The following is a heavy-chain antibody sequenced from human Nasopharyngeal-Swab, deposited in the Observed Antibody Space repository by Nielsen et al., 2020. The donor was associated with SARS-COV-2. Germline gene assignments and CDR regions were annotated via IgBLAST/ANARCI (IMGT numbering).Heavy chain of an antibody. V-gene: IGHV3-53*01. CDR2: IYSGGST. CDR1: GFTVSSNY. CDR3: ARMGGYSYGWRAYYYYGMDV. J-gene: IGHJ6*02. D-gene: IGHD5-18*01. Sequence: GESLKISCAASGFTVSSNYMSWVRQAPGKGLEWVSVIYSGGSTYYADSVKSRFTISRDNSKNTLYLQMNSLRAEDTAVYYCARMGGYSYGWRAYYYYGMDVWGQGTTVTVSS.